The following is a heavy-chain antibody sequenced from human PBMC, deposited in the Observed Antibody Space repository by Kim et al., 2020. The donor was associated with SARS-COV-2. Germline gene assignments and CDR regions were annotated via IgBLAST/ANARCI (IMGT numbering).Heavy chain of an antibody. J-gene: IGHJ3*02. CDR2: IWYDGSNK. CDR1: GFTFSSYG. V-gene: IGHV3-33*01. CDR3: ARGLLWFGDVGAFDI. D-gene: IGHD3-10*01. Sequence: GGSLRLSCAASGFTFSSYGMHWVRQAPGKGLEWVAVIWYDGSNKYYADSVKGRFTISRDNSKNTLYLQMNSLRAEDTAVYYCARGLLWFGDVGAFDIWGQGTMVTVSS.